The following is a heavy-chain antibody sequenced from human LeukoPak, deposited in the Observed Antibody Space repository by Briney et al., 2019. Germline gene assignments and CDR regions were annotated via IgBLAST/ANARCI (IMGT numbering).Heavy chain of an antibody. CDR2: ISSSGNTI. J-gene: IGHJ3*02. CDR3: ARGRYSSGYDAFDI. Sequence: GSLRLSCAASGFTFSDYYMSWIRQAPGKGLEWLSYISSSGNTIYYANSVKGRFTISRDNTKNSLYLQMNSLRAEDTAVYYCARGRYSSGYDAFDIWGQGTMVTVSS. V-gene: IGHV3-11*01. D-gene: IGHD6-19*01. CDR1: GFTFSDYY.